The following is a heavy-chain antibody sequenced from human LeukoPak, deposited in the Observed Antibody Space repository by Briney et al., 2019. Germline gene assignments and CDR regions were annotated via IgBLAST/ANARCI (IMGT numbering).Heavy chain of an antibody. V-gene: IGHV3-21*04. CDR2: ISSSSSYI. D-gene: IGHD6-25*01. CDR1: GFTFSSYS. CDR3: TKAAESQYRRPLGTWFDP. J-gene: IGHJ5*02. Sequence: PGWSLRLSCAASGFTFSSYSMNWVRQAPGKGLEWVSSISSSSSYIYYADSVRGRFTISRDNAKNSLYLQMNSLRVEDTAFYYCTKAAESQYRRPLGTWFDPWGQGTLVTVSS.